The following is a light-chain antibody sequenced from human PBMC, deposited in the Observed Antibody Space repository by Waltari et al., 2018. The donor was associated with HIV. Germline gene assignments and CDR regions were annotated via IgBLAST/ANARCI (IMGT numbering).Light chain of an antibody. Sequence: EIVMTQSPDTLSVSPGERVTLSCRTSQNVITNLDWYQQKPGQALSLLIDGASTRASGIPARFTGGVSGSDFTLTINSLQSEDCGLYYCQQYNGWPRTFGQGTKV. J-gene: IGKJ1*01. CDR1: QNVITN. V-gene: IGKV3-15*01. CDR2: GAS. CDR3: QQYNGWPRT.